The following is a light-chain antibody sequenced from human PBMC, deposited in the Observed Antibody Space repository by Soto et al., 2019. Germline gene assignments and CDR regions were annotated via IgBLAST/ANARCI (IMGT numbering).Light chain of an antibody. Sequence: DIQMTQSPSSLSASVGYRFTITCRASQNISKYLNWYQQKLGKAPKLLIYAASSLQSGVPSRFSGSGSGTDFTLSISSLQPEDFATYYCHQTYGKHRTFGQGTTVDIK. CDR1: QNISKY. V-gene: IGKV1-39*01. CDR2: AAS. CDR3: HQTYGKHRT. J-gene: IGKJ1*01.